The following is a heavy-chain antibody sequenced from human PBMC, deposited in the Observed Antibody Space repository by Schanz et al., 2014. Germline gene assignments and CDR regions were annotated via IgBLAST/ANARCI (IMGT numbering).Heavy chain of an antibody. CDR3: AKAGSGWSTAGYYY. CDR1: EFSFSSFG. D-gene: IGHD6-19*01. J-gene: IGHJ4*02. Sequence: EVQLVESGGGLVQPRGSLRLSCAASEFSFSSFGMNWVRQAPGKGLEWVSVIYSGGSTYYADSVKGRFSVSGDNSKNTLYFQLNSLRAEDTAVYYCAKAGSGWSTAGYYYWGQGTLVIVSS. CDR2: IYSGGST. V-gene: IGHV3-66*01.